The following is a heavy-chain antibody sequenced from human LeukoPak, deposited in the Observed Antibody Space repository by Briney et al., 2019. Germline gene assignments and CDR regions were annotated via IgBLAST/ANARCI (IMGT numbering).Heavy chain of an antibody. D-gene: IGHD6-19*01. V-gene: IGHV4-39*01. CDR2: IYYSGST. CDR3: ARPSIAVAGTWAGYFDY. J-gene: IGHJ4*02. CDR1: GGSISSSSYY. Sequence: SETLSLTCTVSGGSISSSSYYWRWIRQPPGKGLERIASIYYSGSTYYNPSLKSRVTISVDTSKNQFSLKLSSVTAADTDLYYCARPSIAVAGTWAGYFDYWGQGTLVTVSS.